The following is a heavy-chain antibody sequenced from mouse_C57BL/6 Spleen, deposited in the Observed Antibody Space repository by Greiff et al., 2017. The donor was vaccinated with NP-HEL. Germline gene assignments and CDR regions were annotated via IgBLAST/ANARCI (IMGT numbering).Heavy chain of an antibody. V-gene: IGHV1-18*01. CDR3: ARWADDYASWFAY. CDR2: INPNNGGT. J-gene: IGHJ3*01. CDR1: GYTFTDYN. D-gene: IGHD2-4*01. Sequence: EVKLLESGPELVKPGASVKIPCKASGYTFTDYNMDWVKQSHGKSLEWIGDINPNNGGTIYNQKFKGEATLTVDKSSSTAYMELRSLTSEDTAVYYCARWADDYASWFAYWGQGTLVTVSA.